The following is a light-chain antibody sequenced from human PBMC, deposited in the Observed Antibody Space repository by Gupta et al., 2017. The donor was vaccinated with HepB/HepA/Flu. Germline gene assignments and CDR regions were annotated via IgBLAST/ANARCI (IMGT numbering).Light chain of an antibody. V-gene: IGKV1-39*01. Sequence: DIQMTQSPSSLSASVGGRVTITCRASQSGSTYLNWYQHKPGKAPKVLIYGASNLQSGVPSRFSGSGSGTEFTLTISSLQPEDFATYYCKQTYRPPLTFGPGTTVDI. J-gene: IGKJ3*01. CDR3: KQTYRPPLT. CDR1: QSGSTY. CDR2: GAS.